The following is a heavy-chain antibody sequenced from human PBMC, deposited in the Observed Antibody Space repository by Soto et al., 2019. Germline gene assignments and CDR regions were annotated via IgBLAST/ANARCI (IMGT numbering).Heavy chain of an antibody. CDR1: GFSLSTSGVA. CDR3: AHRLTATAFDI. CDR2: IYWDDDK. Sequence: QITLKESGPTLVKPTQPLTLTCTFPGFSLSTSGVAVGWIRQPPGKALEWLALIYWDDDKRYSPSMKGRLTITRDTSKNQVVLIMTNMDPEDTATYYCAHRLTATAFDIWGQGTMVTVSS. V-gene: IGHV2-5*02. D-gene: IGHD2-21*02. J-gene: IGHJ3*02.